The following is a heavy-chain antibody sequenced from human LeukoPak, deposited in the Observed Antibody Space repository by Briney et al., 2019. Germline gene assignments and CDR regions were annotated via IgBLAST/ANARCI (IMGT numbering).Heavy chain of an antibody. CDR2: IIPIFGTA. CDR1: GGTFSSYA. CDR3: ARSYYYDSSGYSPFDP. Sequence: SVKVSCKASGGTFSSYAISWVRQTPGQGLEWMGGIIPIFGTANYAQKFQGRVTITTDESTSTAYMELSSLRSEDTAVYYCARSYYYDSSGYSPFDPWGQGTLVTVSS. D-gene: IGHD3-22*01. J-gene: IGHJ5*02. V-gene: IGHV1-69*05.